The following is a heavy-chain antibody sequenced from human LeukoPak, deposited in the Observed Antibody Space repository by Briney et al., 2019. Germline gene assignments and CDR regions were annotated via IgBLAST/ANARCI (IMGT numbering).Heavy chain of an antibody. CDR1: GGSISSSSYS. Sequence: SETLSLTCTVSGGSISSSSYSWGWIRQPPGKGLEWIGSIYHSGSTHYNPSLRSRVTISIDTSTNQFSLKMSSVTAAETAVFYCARLIGAVGAQGGDFDVWGQGTMVTVSS. J-gene: IGHJ3*01. D-gene: IGHD1-26*01. CDR2: IYHSGST. V-gene: IGHV4-39*01. CDR3: ARLIGAVGAQGGDFDV.